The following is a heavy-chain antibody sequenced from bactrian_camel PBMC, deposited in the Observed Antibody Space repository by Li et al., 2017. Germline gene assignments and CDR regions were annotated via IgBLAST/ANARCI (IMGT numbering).Heavy chain of an antibody. D-gene: IGHD3*01. V-gene: IGHV3S9*01. CDR3: AAGTRIIVGDYCDGITD. CDR1: GYLGSWSC. Sequence: HVQLVESGGGSVQAGGSLRLSCSISGYLGSWSCLGWLRQVPGKEREWVAGIRRDGDEYYADSVKGRFTISQDNAKNIIYLQMSSLTPDDTAMYYCAAGTRIIVGDYCDGITDWGQGTQVTVS. J-gene: IGHJ4*01. CDR2: IRRDGDE.